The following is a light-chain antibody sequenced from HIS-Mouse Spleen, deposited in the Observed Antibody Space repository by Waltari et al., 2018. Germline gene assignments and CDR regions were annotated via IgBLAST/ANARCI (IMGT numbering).Light chain of an antibody. Sequence: QSALTQPRSVSGSPGQSVTISCTGTSSDVGGYNYVSWYQQHPGKAPKLMIYEVSKRASGVPDRFAGSKAGNTASLTIAGLQAEDEADYYCCSYAGSYTGVFGTGTKVTVL. CDR3: CSYAGSYTGV. CDR2: EVS. V-gene: IGLV2-11*01. CDR1: SSDVGGYNY. J-gene: IGLJ1*01.